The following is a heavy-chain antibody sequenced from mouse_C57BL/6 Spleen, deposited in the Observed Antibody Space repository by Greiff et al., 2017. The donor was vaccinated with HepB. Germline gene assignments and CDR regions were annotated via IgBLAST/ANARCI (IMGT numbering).Heavy chain of an antibody. J-gene: IGHJ1*03. CDR3: ARGPYYYGSSRYFDV. V-gene: IGHV3-6*01. CDR2: ISYDGSN. CDR1: GYSITSGYY. D-gene: IGHD1-1*01. Sequence: ESGPGLVKPSQSLSLTCSVTGYSITSGYYWNWIRQFPGNKLEWMGYISYDGSNNYNPSLKNRISITRDTSKNQFFLKLNSVTTEDTATYYCARGPYYYGSSRYFDVWGTGTTVTVSS.